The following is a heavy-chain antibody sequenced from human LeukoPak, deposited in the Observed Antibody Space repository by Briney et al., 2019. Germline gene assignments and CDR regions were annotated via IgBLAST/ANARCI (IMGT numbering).Heavy chain of an antibody. CDR1: EYTFTGYY. J-gene: IGHJ4*02. CDR2: INPNSGGT. Sequence: GASVKVSCKASEYTFTGYYMHWVRQAPGQGLEWMGWINPNSGGTNYAQKFQGRVTMTRDTSISTAYMELSRLRSDDTAVYYCATSYVWGSYRPNPFDYWGQGTLVTVSS. V-gene: IGHV1-2*02. CDR3: ATSYVWGSYRPNPFDY. D-gene: IGHD3-16*02.